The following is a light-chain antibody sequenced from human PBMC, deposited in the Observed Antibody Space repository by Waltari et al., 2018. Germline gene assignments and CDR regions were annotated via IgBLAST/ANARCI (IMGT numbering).Light chain of an antibody. Sequence: EIVLTQSPATLSVSPGERVTLSCRASQSLRSTLVWYQQKPGRAPSLLIYGASTRATGIPARFSGSGSGTEFTLTISSLQSEDFAVYFCQQYAGWPPTFGQGTKVEIK. J-gene: IGKJ1*01. CDR2: GAS. V-gene: IGKV3-15*01. CDR3: QQYAGWPPT. CDR1: QSLRST.